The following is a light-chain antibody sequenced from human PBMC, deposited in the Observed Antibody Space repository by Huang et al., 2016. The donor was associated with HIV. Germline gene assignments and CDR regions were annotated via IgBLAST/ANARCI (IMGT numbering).Light chain of an antibody. J-gene: IGKJ1*01. CDR2: ATS. V-gene: IGKV1-NL1*01. CDR1: QDIRES. Sequence: DIQMTQSPSSLSASVGDRVTITCRASQDIRESLAWYQQKPGKAPKLLLYATSTLERGVPSRFSGCGFGTDYTLTINSLQAEDSATYYCQQYYTLRAFGQGTKVEIK. CDR3: QQYYTLRA.